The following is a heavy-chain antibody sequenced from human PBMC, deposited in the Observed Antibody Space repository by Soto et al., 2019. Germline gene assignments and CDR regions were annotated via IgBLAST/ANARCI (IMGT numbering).Heavy chain of an antibody. CDR1: GGTFSSYA. J-gene: IGHJ6*02. CDR3: ARGAYDFWSGYYDPSYYYYYGMDV. CDR2: IIPIFGTA. Sequence: QVQLVQSGAEVKKPGSSVKVSCKASGGTFSSYAISWVRQAPGQGLEWMGGIIPIFGTANYAQKFQGRVTITVDESTSTAYMELSSLRSEDTAVYYCARGAYDFWSGYYDPSYYYYYGMDVWGQGTTVTVSS. V-gene: IGHV1-69*01. D-gene: IGHD3-3*01.